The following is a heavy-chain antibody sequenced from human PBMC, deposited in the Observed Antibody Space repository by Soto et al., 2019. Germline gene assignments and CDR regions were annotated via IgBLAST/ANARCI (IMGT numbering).Heavy chain of an antibody. J-gene: IGHJ4*02. CDR2: IXYSGSX. CDR1: CGSINSYY. Sequence: PXXTLSLTCTVSCGSINSYYWSWIRQPPGRGLEWIGYIXYSGSXNYNTYIKSRXXISVDKSXXQFYMKLSSVTAADTAVYYCARDSGYYGPGMDYWGQGTLVTVSS. CDR3: ARDSGYYGPGMDY. V-gene: IGHV4-59*01. D-gene: IGHD3-3*01.